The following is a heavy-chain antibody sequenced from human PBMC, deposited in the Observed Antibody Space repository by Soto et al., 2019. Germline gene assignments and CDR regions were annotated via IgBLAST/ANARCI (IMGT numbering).Heavy chain of an antibody. J-gene: IGHJ4*02. CDR1: GFAFSSYS. V-gene: IGHV3-48*01. Sequence: EVQLVESGGGLVQPGGSLRLSCAASGFAFSSYSMNWVRQAPGKGLEWVSYISSSSSTIYYADSVKGRFTISRDNAKNSLYLQMNSLRAEDTAVYYCPRDSGYYVDYWGQGTLVTVSS. CDR2: ISSSSSTI. CDR3: PRDSGYYVDY. D-gene: IGHD3-22*01.